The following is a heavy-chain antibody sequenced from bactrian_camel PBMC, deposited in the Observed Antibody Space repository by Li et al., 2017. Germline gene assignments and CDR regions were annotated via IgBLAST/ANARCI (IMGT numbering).Heavy chain of an antibody. Sequence: QLVESGGGSVQAGGSLRLSCVYSAYAFRINRMGWYCQAPGNECDLVSSISSDGNTWYSDTVKGRFTISHNNAKNTIYLQMNSLKPEDTAMYYRAAAYGGDWCTLAFYAWNWWGQGTQVTVS. CDR2: ISSDGNT. CDR1: AYAFRINR. D-gene: IGHD6*01. CDR3: AAAYGGDWCTLAFYAWNW. V-gene: IGHV3S53*01. J-gene: IGHJ4*01.